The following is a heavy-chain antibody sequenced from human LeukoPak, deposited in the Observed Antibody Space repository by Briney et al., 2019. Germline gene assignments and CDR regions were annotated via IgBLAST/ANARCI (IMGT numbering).Heavy chain of an antibody. V-gene: IGHV1-18*01. CDR3: ARDLQGDGYNHAWYFDL. J-gene: IGHJ2*01. D-gene: IGHD5-24*01. CDR1: GYTFTSYG. Sequence: ASVKVSCKASGYTFTSYGISWVRQAPGQGLEWMGWIGTYNGNTNYAQKLQGRVTMTTDTSTSTAYMELRSLRSDDTAVYYCARDLQGDGYNHAWYFDLWGRGTLVTVSS. CDR2: IGTYNGNT.